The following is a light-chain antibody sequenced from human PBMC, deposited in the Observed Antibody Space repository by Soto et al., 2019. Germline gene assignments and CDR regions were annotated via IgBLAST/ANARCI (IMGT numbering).Light chain of an antibody. V-gene: IGKV1-39*01. J-gene: IGKJ1*01. CDR1: QGIIGY. Sequence: DIQMTQSPSVVSASVGDTVTVTCRASQGIIGYLNWYQQKPGKAPRLLINAASNLQSGVPSRFRGSGSETDFTLTITSLQPEDFATYYCQQSYTTPRTFGQGTKVDIK. CDR3: QQSYTTPRT. CDR2: AAS.